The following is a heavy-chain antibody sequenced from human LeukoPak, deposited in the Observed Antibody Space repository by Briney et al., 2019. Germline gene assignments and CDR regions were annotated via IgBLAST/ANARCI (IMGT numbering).Heavy chain of an antibody. V-gene: IGHV4-59*01. CDR3: ARGPVWQQLAHFDY. CDR1: GGSISSYY. J-gene: IGHJ4*02. D-gene: IGHD6-13*01. Sequence: SETLSLTCTVSGGSISSYYWSWIRQPPGKGLEWIGYIYYSGSTNYNPSLKSRVTISVDTSKNQFSLKLSSVTAADTAVYYCARGPVWQQLAHFDYWGQGTLVTVSS. CDR2: IYYSGST.